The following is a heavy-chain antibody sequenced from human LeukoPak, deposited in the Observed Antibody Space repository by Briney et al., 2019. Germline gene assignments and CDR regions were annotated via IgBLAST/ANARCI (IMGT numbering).Heavy chain of an antibody. CDR3: ATIDGYSYGSSYYYYGMDV. Sequence: KPGGSLRLSCAASGFTFTSYTMNWVRQAPGKGLEWISYISGGSGDIFYAGSVQGRFTTSRDNAENSLYLHMSNLRDEDTAVYYCATIDGYSYGSSYYYYGMDVWGQGTTVTVSS. J-gene: IGHJ6*02. D-gene: IGHD5-18*01. CDR2: ISGGSGDI. V-gene: IGHV3-48*02. CDR1: GFTFTSYT.